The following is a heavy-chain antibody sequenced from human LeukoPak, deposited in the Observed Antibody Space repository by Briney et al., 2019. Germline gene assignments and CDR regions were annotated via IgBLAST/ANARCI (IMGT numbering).Heavy chain of an antibody. CDR3: AKGSSGYFADL. CDR1: GFTYNNYG. CDR2: ISNDGGGT. D-gene: IGHD3-22*01. V-gene: IGHV3-23*01. J-gene: IGHJ5*02. Sequence: GGSLRLSCAASGFTYNNYGLIWVRQAPGKGLEWVAAISNDGGGTMYAAFVEGRFTISRDNSKNTLFLQMNSLRAEDTALYYCAKGSSGYFADLWGQGTLVTVSS.